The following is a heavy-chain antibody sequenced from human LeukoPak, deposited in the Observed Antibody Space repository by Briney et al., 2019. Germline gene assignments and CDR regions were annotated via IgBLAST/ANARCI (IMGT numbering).Heavy chain of an antibody. CDR3: ARAQGTTNGLLDN. CDR1: GFTFGDTW. CDR2: ITFSGGTT. D-gene: IGHD5-24*01. Sequence: GGSLRLSCAASGFTFGDTWMNWARQTPEKGLEWVSSITFSGGTTYYADSVRGRFTISRDDSENTLYLQMTSLRVEDTAVYYCARAQGTTNGLLDNWGQGVLVTVSS. J-gene: IGHJ4*02. V-gene: IGHV3-23*01.